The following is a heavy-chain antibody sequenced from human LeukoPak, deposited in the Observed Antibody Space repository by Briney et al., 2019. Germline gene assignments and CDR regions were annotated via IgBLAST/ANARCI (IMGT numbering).Heavy chain of an antibody. CDR3: ARGPEYCSGGSCYSFAFDT. V-gene: IGHV4-31*03. Sequence: SQTLSLTCTVSGGSISSGGYYWSWIRQHPGKGLEWIGYIYYSGSTYYNPSLKSRVTISVDTSKNQLSLKLSSVTAADTAVYYCARGPEYCSGGSCYSFAFDTWGQGTMVTVSS. CDR1: GGSISSGGYY. J-gene: IGHJ3*02. D-gene: IGHD2-15*01. CDR2: IYYSGST.